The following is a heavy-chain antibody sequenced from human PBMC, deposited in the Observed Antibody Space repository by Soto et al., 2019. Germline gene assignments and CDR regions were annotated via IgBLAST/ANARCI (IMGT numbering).Heavy chain of an antibody. V-gene: IGHV1-69*01. J-gene: IGHJ6*01. CDR2: IIPMYNKP. CDR3: ARGYSGCYYSAIYV. CDR1: GGTFTTYA. Sequence: QVQLVQSGAEVKKPGSSVRVSCQASGGTFTTYAFNWVRQAPGQGLEWMGVIIPMYNKPNYAPNYLGRVTISTDPSTSTAYTELTSLISDDTAVYFCARGYSGCYYSAIYVWGQGTTVTVSS. D-gene: IGHD6-19*01.